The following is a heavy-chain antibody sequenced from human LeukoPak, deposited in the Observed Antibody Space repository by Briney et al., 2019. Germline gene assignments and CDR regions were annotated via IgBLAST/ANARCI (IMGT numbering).Heavy chain of an antibody. J-gene: IGHJ6*03. CDR1: GFTFSSYS. CDR2: ISISSNTI. CDR3: ARHSGTYYDFWSGLSMEYYYYMDV. Sequence: PGGSLRLSCAASGFTFSSYSMNWVRQAPGKGLEWVSYISISSNTIFYADSVKGRFTTSRDNAKNSLYLQMNSLRAEDTAVYYCARHSGTYYDFWSGLSMEYYYYMDVWGKGTTVTVSS. V-gene: IGHV3-48*01. D-gene: IGHD3-3*01.